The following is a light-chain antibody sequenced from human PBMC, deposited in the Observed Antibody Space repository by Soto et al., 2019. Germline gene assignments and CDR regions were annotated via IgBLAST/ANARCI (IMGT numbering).Light chain of an antibody. CDR1: QSVSSN. J-gene: IGKJ5*01. CDR2: GAS. V-gene: IGKV3D-15*01. Sequence: ENVLTQSPGTLSLSPGERATLSCRASQSVSSNFLAWYQQKPGQAPRIXSYGASNRATGIPARFRGSGSGTEFTLTISGLQSEDFELYFCQQYNNWPFSFGQGTRLEIK. CDR3: QQYNNWPFS.